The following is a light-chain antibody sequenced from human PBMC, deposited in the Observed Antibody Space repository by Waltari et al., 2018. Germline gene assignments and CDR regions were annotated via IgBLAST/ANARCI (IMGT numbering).Light chain of an antibody. J-gene: IGLJ3*02. CDR1: SSDVGGYNY. CDR3: SSYTSSSTLGV. V-gene: IGLV2-14*01. CDR2: EVS. Sequence: SALTQPPSVPGPPGRSLPTSCTGTSSDVGGYNYAPWYQQPPGKAPKLMIYEVSNRPSGVSNRFSGSKSGNTASLTISGLQAEDEADYYCSSYTSSSTLGVFGGGTKLTVL.